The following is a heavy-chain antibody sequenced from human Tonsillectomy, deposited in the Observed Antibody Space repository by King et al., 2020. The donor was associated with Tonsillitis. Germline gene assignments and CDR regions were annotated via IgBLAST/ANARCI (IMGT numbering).Heavy chain of an antibody. D-gene: IGHD4-23*01. CDR2: IYYSWST. Sequence: VQLQESGPGMVKPSATLSLTCTVSGGSISSYYWSWIRQPPGKGLEWFGYIYYSWSTNYKHTLKSRVTISVDTSKNQFSLKLSSVTAADTDVYYCAREGGATVVTTYYYYGRDVWGQGTTVTVSS. J-gene: IGHJ6*02. V-gene: IGHV4-59*01. CDR1: GGSISSYY. CDR3: AREGGATVVTTYYYYGRDV.